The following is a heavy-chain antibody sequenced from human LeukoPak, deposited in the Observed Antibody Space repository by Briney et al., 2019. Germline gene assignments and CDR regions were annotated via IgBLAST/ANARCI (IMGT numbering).Heavy chain of an antibody. D-gene: IGHD5-18*01. CDR2: IYYSGST. Sequence: SETLSLTCTVSGGSISSYYWSWIRQPPGKGLEWIGYIYYSGSTNYNPSLKSRVTISVDRSKNQLSLKLSSVTAADTAVYYCARSSGYSYGYNYYYGMDVWGQGTTVTVSS. CDR3: ARSSGYSYGYNYYYGMDV. J-gene: IGHJ6*02. V-gene: IGHV4-59*12. CDR1: GGSISSYY.